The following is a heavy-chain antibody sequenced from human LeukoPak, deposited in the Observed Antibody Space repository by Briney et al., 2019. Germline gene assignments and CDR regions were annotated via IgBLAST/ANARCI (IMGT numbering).Heavy chain of an antibody. Sequence: ASVKISCKSSGYTFTDYYIHWVRQAPGQGPEWMGWINPNSGGTKYAQKFQGRVTMTRDTSISTAYMELSSLRSDDTAVYYCAREGDVVADVNWFDPWGQGVLVTVSS. V-gene: IGHV1-2*02. J-gene: IGHJ5*02. CDR2: INPNSGGT. CDR3: AREGDVVADVNWFDP. CDR1: GYTFTDYY. D-gene: IGHD2-2*01.